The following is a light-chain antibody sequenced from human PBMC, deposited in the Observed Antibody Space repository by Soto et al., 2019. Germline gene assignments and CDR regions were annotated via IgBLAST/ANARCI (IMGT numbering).Light chain of an antibody. CDR2: EVS. J-gene: IGLJ1*01. V-gene: IGLV2-8*01. CDR3: SSYAGSNNFV. Sequence: QRALTHVLSGPGFPGRGVTISRTRNNSEVVGYNYVSWHQQHPGKAPKLMIYEVSKRPSGVPDRFSGSKSGNTASLIVSGLQAEDEADYYCSSYAGSNNFVLGTG. CDR1: NSEVVGYNY.